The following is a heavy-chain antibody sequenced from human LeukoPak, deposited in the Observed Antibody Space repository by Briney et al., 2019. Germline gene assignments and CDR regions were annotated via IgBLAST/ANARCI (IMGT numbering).Heavy chain of an antibody. J-gene: IGHJ4*02. Sequence: GGTLRLSCAASGFTFSSYGMSWVRQAPGKGLEWVSAISGSGGSTYYADPVKGRFTISRDNSKNTLYLQMNSLRPEDTAVYYCATGSRYDPGGNWGQGTLVTVSS. CDR1: GFTFSSYG. D-gene: IGHD3-16*01. CDR2: ISGSGGST. CDR3: ATGSRYDPGGN. V-gene: IGHV3-23*01.